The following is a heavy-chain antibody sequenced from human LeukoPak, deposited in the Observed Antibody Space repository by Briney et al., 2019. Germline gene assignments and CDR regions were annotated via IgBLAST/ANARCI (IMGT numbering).Heavy chain of an antibody. Sequence: ASVKVSCKASGGTFSSYAISWVRQAPGQGLEWMGRIIPIFGTANYAQKFQGRVTITTDESTSTAYMGLSSLRSEDTAVYYCAREDYDILTGYYKGFDYWGQGTLVTVSS. CDR2: IIPIFGTA. D-gene: IGHD3-9*01. J-gene: IGHJ4*02. V-gene: IGHV1-69*05. CDR3: AREDYDILTGYYKGFDY. CDR1: GGTFSSYA.